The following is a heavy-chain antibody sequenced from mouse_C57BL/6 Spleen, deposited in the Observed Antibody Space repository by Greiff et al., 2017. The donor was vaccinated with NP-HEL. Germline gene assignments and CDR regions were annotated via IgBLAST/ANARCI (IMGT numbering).Heavy chain of an antibody. CDR2: IYPGDGDT. CDR1: GYAFSSSW. D-gene: IGHD2-3*01. Sequence: VKLMESGPELVKPGASVKISCKASGYAFSSSWMNWVKQRPGKGLEWIGRIYPGDGDTNYNGKFKGKATLTADKSSSTAYMQLSSLTSEDSAVYFCARGGYDGYYPSFAYWGQGTLVTVSA. J-gene: IGHJ3*01. CDR3: ARGGYDGYYPSFAY. V-gene: IGHV1-82*01.